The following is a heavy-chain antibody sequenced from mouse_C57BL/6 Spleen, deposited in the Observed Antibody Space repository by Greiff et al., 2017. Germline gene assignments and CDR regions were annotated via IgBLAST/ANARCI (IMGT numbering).Heavy chain of an antibody. V-gene: IGHV1-50*01. CDR3: AREGKAMDY. Sequence: VQLQQPGAELVKPGASVKLSCKASGYTFTSYWMQWVKQRPGQGLEWIGEIDPSDSYTNYNQKFKGKATLTVDTSSSTAYMQRSSLTSEDSAVYYWAREGKAMDYWGQGTSVTVSS. CDR1: GYTFTSYW. CDR2: IDPSDSYT. J-gene: IGHJ4*01.